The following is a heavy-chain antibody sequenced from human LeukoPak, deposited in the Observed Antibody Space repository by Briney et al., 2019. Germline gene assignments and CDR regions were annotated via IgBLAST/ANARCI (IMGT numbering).Heavy chain of an antibody. J-gene: IGHJ1*01. Sequence: SETLSLTCSVSGGSISGYFWSWIRQPPGKGLEWIGNIYSSGSTNYNPSLKSRVTISVDTSKNQFSLRLSSVTAADTAVYYCARRLLGYCSGGSCYSGYFQHWGQGTLVTVSS. D-gene: IGHD2-15*01. CDR3: ARRLLGYCSGGSCYSGYFQH. CDR1: GGSISGYF. CDR2: IYSSGST. V-gene: IGHV4-4*09.